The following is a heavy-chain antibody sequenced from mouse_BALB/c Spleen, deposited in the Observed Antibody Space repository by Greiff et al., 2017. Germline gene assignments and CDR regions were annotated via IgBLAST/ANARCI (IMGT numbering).Heavy chain of an antibody. Sequence: EVKLVESGGGLVKPGGSLKLSCAASGFTFSSYAMSWVRQTPEKRLEWVASISSGGSTYYPDSVKGRFTISRDNARNILYLQMSSLRSEDTAMYYCARGSPIYYDYDGFAYWGQGTLVTVSA. D-gene: IGHD2-4*01. CDR3: ARGSPIYYDYDGFAY. CDR1: GFTFSSYA. CDR2: ISSGGST. V-gene: IGHV5-6-5*01. J-gene: IGHJ3*01.